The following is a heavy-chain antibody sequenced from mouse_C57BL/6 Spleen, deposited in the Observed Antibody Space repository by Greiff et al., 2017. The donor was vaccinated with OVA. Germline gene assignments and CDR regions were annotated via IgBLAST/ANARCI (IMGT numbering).Heavy chain of an antibody. V-gene: IGHV1-39*01. CDR3: ARRGSSGLYYDAMDY. J-gene: IGHJ4*01. CDR1: GYSFTDYN. CDR2: INPNYGTI. D-gene: IGHD3-2*02. Sequence: EVQLQQSGPELVQPGASVKISCKASGYSFTDYNMNWVKQSNGKSLEWIGVINPNYGTISYNQKFKGKATLTVDQSSSTAYMQLNSLTSEDSAVYDCARRGSSGLYYDAMDYWGQGTSVTVSS.